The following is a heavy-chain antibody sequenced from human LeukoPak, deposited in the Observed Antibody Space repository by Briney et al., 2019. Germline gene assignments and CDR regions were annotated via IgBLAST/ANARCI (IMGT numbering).Heavy chain of an antibody. CDR2: IYWDDDK. J-gene: IGHJ5*02. D-gene: IGHD6-13*01. Sequence: SGPTLFNPTPTLTLTCTFSGFSLRTRGVGVGWIRQPPGKALEWLSLIYWDDDKRYSPSLKSRLTITKDTSKNQVVLTMTNMDPVDTATYYCAHRRDSSSWYVDWFDPWGQGTLVTVSS. V-gene: IGHV2-5*02. CDR1: GFSLRTRGVG. CDR3: AHRRDSSSWYVDWFDP.